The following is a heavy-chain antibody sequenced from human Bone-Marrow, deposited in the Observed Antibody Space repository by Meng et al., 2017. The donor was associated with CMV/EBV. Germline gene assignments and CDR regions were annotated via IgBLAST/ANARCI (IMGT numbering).Heavy chain of an antibody. CDR2: IHHSGSA. D-gene: IGHD7-27*01. V-gene: IGHV4-34*01. CDR1: GGSFSGYS. Sequence: GTLRLSCAVYGGSFSGYSWSWIRQPPGMGLEWIGEIHHSGSANYNPSLKSRVTISVDTSKNQFSLKLSSVTAADTAVYYCARDPGVGLDYWGQGTLVTVSS. CDR3: ARDPGVGLDY. J-gene: IGHJ4*02.